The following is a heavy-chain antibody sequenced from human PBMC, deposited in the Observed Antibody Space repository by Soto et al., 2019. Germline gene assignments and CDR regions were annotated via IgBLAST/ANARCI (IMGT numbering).Heavy chain of an antibody. V-gene: IGHV4-39*01. CDR3: ARLAAAQYYYGMDX. D-gene: IGHD6-13*01. J-gene: IGHJ6*02. CDR2: IYYSGST. CDR1: GGSISSISYY. Sequence: SETLSLTCTVSGGSISSISYYWGWIRQPPGKGLELIGSIYYSGSTYYNPSLKSRVTIYVDTSKKQFSLNLSSVTAADTAVYYCARLAAAQYYYGMDXWGQGTTVTVS.